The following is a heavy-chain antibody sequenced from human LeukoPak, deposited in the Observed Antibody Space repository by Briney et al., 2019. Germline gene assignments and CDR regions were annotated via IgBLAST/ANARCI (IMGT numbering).Heavy chain of an antibody. Sequence: SETLSLTCTVSGGSISSSSYFWGWIRQPPGKGLEWIETIYYSGTTYFNPSLKSQVTISIDTSKNQFSLRLSSVTAADTAVYYCARTRGAGYSYGFNYYYYMDVWGKGTTVTVSS. V-gene: IGHV4-39*07. CDR1: GGSISSSSYF. CDR3: ARTRGAGYSYGFNYYYYMDV. J-gene: IGHJ6*03. CDR2: IYYSGTT. D-gene: IGHD5-18*01.